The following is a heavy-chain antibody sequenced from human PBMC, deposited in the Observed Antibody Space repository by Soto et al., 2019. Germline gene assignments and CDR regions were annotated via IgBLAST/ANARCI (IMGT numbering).Heavy chain of an antibody. CDR2: TSYDGGKN. CDR3: ARVESSGAAKYFIDY. CDR1: GFTFQNYS. D-gene: IGHD3-10*01. Sequence: GGSLRLSCAASGFTFQNYSMHWVRQAPGKGLEWVAVTSYDGGKNFYADSVKGRFTISRDNSKNTLYLQMNSLRAGDTAIYYCARVESSGAAKYFIDYWGQGTLVTVAS. V-gene: IGHV3-30*03. J-gene: IGHJ4*02.